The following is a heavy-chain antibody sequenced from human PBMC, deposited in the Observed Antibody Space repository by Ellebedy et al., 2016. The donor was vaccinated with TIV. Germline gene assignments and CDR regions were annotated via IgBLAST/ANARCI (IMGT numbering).Heavy chain of an antibody. D-gene: IGHD1-1*01. CDR3: APPALD. V-gene: IGHV3-30*03. CDR1: GFIFSSYG. Sequence: GGSLRLXCAASGFIFSSYGMHWVRQAPGKGLEWVAVISYDGSNKYYADSVKGRFTISRDNSKNTLYLQMNSLRAEDTAVYYCAPPALDWGQGTLVTVSS. J-gene: IGHJ4*02. CDR2: ISYDGSNK.